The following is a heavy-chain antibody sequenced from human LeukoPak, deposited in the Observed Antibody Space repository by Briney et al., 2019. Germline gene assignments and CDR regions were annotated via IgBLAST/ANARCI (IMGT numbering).Heavy chain of an antibody. CDR2: INHSGST. CDR3: ARTPVWFGDTN. V-gene: IGHV4-34*01. D-gene: IGHD3-10*01. J-gene: IGHJ4*02. CDR1: GGSFSGYY. Sequence: SSETLSLTCAVYGGSFSGYYWSWIRQPLGKGLEWIGEINHSGSTNYNPSLKSRVTISVDTSKNQFSLKLSSVTAADTAVYYCARTPVWFGDTNWGQGTLVTVSS.